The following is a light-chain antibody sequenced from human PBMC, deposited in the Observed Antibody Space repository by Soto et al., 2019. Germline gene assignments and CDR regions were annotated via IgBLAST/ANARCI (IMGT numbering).Light chain of an antibody. CDR1: QSVLYSSNSRNY. Sequence: DIVMTQSPDSLALSLGETATINCKSSQSVLYSSNSRNYLVWYQQKAGQPPKLLIYWASTRESGVPDRFSGSGSGTDFTLTISNLQAEDVAVYYCQQHHSTPLTFGQGTRLEIK. V-gene: IGKV4-1*01. J-gene: IGKJ5*01. CDR3: QQHHSTPLT. CDR2: WAS.